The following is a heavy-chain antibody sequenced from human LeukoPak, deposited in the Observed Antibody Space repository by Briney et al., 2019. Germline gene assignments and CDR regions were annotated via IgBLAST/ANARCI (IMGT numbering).Heavy chain of an antibody. V-gene: IGHV3-30*04. CDR1: GFTFSSYA. CDR3: ARVDSGSACAS. CDR2: ISYDGSNK. J-gene: IGHJ1*01. D-gene: IGHD6-19*01. Sequence: GRSLRLSCAASGFTFSSYAMHWVRQAPGKGLEWVAVISYDGSNKYYADSVKGRFTISRDNSKNTLYLQMNSLRAEDTAVYYCARVDSGSACASWGQGILVTVSS.